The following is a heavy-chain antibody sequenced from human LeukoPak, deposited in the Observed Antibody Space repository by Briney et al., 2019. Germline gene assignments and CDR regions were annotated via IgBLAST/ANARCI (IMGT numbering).Heavy chain of an antibody. CDR1: GVSIIRYH. CDR3: ASRVDATYWYLDL. CDR2: LYSSGST. J-gene: IGHJ2*01. D-gene: IGHD2-15*01. V-gene: IGHV4-59*08. Sequence: SYTLSLNGSVSGVSIIRYHWSWIRQPPGKGLDWVGFLYSSGSTNYNASLKTRVTISGDTSQSHFSLRLSSVTAADPPVYYCASRVDATYWYLDLWGSGTLVTVSS.